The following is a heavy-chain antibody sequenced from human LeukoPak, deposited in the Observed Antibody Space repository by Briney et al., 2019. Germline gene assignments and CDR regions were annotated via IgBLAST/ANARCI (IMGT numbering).Heavy chain of an antibody. Sequence: PSVTLSLTCAVYGGSFSGYYWSWIRQTPGKGLEWIGETNHSGSTNYNPSLKSRVTISVDTSKNQFSLKLSSVTAADTAVYYCARDGIPSPPDYFDYWGQGTLVTVSS. V-gene: IGHV4-34*01. D-gene: IGHD1-20*01. CDR2: TNHSGST. J-gene: IGHJ4*02. CDR3: ARDGIPSPPDYFDY. CDR1: GGSFSGYY.